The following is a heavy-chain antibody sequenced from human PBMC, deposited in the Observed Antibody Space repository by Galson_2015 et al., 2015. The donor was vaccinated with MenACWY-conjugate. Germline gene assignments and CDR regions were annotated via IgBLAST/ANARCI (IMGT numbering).Heavy chain of an antibody. CDR3: ATMNGYFEY. J-gene: IGHJ4*02. D-gene: IGHD2-8*01. Sequence: SLRLSCAASGFTFSTYGVRWVRQAPGKGLEWVSAVTGSGDTTYYADSVKGRFTISRDNSKNTLYLQMNSLRAEETAVYYCATMNGYFEYWGQGTLVAVSS. CDR1: GFTFSTYG. V-gene: IGHV3-23*01. CDR2: VTGSGDTT.